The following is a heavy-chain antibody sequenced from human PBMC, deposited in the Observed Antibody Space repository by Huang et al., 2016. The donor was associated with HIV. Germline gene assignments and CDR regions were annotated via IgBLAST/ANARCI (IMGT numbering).Heavy chain of an antibody. CDR1: GGSIRSSDYH. J-gene: IGHJ6*03. Sequence: QLLLQESGPGLVKPSEALALTCAVSGGSIRSSDYHWGWIRQPPGKGLEWIGSIYYKGSTHYSPSLKIRVTRAVDTSKNLFFLNLPSMTAADTAVYYCARHREGPVAYYSGWGSHLNYMDVWGRGRTVVVSS. CDR3: ARHREGPVAYYSGWGSHLNYMDV. CDR2: IYYKGST. V-gene: IGHV4-39*01. D-gene: IGHD3-10*01.